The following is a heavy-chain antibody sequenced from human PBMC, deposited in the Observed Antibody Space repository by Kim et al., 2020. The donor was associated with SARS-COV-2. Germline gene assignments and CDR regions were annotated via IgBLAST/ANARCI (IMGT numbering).Heavy chain of an antibody. CDR2: INAGNGNT. V-gene: IGHV1-3*01. J-gene: IGHJ2*01. D-gene: IGHD3-10*01. CDR3: ARDRRVRGVIPYWYFDL. Sequence: ASVKVSCKASGYTFTSYAMHWVRQAPGQRLEWMGWINAGNGNTKYSQKFQGRVTITRDTSASTAYMELSSLRSEDTAVYYCARDRRVRGVIPYWYFDLWGRGTLVTVSS. CDR1: GYTFTSYA.